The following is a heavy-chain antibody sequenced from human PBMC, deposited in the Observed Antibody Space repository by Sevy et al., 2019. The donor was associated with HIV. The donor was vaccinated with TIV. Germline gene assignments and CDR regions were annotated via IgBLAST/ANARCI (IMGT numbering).Heavy chain of an antibody. CDR1: GGSISSGGYY. D-gene: IGHD2-2*01. J-gene: IGHJ5*02. V-gene: IGHV4-31*03. CDR3: ASDRAQLTWFDP. CDR2: IYYSGST. Sequence: SETLSLTCTVSGGSISSGGYYWSWIRQHPGKGLEWIGYIYYSGSTYYNPSLKSRVTISVDTSKNQFSLKLSSVAAADTAVYYCASDRAQLTWFDPWGQGTLVTVSS.